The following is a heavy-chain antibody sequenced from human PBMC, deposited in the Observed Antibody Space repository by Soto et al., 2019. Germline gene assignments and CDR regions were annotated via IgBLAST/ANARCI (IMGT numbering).Heavy chain of an antibody. V-gene: IGHV1-46*01. CDR3: AIGDYDILTGPSDYYYGMDV. J-gene: IGHJ6*02. D-gene: IGHD3-9*01. CDR1: GYTFTSYY. Sequence: ASVKVSCKASGYTFTSYYMHWVRQAPGQGLEWMGIINPSGGSTSYAQKFQGRVTMTRDTSTSTVYMELSSLRSEDTAVYYCAIGDYDILTGPSDYYYGMDVWGQGTTVTVSS. CDR2: INPSGGST.